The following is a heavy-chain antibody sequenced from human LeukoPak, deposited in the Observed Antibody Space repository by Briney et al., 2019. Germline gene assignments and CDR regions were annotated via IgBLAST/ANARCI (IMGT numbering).Heavy chain of an antibody. Sequence: PGGSLRLSCAATGFTFRKHWMSWVRQAIGKGLECVAKINEDGSEKHYVDSVKGRFTISRDNAKNSLYLQMNSLRAEDTAVYYCARDVNWNYCDYWGHGTLVTVSS. J-gene: IGHJ4*01. D-gene: IGHD1-20*01. CDR1: GFTFRKHW. CDR2: INEDGSEK. CDR3: ARDVNWNYCDY. V-gene: IGHV3-7*01.